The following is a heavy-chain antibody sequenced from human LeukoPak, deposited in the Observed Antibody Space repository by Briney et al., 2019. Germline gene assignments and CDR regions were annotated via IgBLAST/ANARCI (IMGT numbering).Heavy chain of an antibody. D-gene: IGHD3-3*01. CDR3: ARDLAPYDFWSGYNFDY. CDR1: GYTFTSYG. Sequence: GASVKVSCKASGYTFTSYGISWVRQAPGQGLEWMGWISAYNGNTNYAQKLQGRVTMTTDTSTSTAYMELRSLRSDDKAVYYCARDLAPYDFWSGYNFDYWGQGTLVTVSS. CDR2: ISAYNGNT. V-gene: IGHV1-18*01. J-gene: IGHJ4*02.